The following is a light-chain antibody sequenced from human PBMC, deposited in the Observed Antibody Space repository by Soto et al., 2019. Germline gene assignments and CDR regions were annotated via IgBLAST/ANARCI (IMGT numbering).Light chain of an antibody. CDR2: GTS. Sequence: EVVLTQSPGTLSLSPGERVTLSCRASQSVNNNYLAWYQQKPGQAPRLLIYGTSNRATAIPDRFSGSGSVTDFTLTINRLEPEDFAVYYCQQYGTSLWTFGQGTKVDIK. CDR1: QSVNNNY. V-gene: IGKV3-20*01. J-gene: IGKJ1*01. CDR3: QQYGTSLWT.